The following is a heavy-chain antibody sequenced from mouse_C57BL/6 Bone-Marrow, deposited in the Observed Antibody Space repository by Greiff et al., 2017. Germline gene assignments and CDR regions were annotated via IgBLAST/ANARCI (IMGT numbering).Heavy chain of an antibody. CDR3: ARRGYGSSYDAMDY. Sequence: VQLQQPGAELVRPGSSVKLSCKASGYTFTSYWMHWVKQRPIQGLEWIGNIDPSDSETHYNQKFKDKATFTVDKSSSTAYMQLSSLTSEDSAVYYCARRGYGSSYDAMDYWGQGTSVTVSS. CDR2: IDPSDSET. J-gene: IGHJ4*01. CDR1: GYTFTSYW. V-gene: IGHV1-52*01. D-gene: IGHD1-1*01.